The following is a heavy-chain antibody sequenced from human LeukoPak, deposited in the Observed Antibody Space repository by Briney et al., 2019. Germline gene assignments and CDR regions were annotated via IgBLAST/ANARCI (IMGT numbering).Heavy chain of an antibody. CDR2: IYYSGST. J-gene: IGHJ4*02. CDR1: GGSISSGGYY. V-gene: IGHV4-31*03. D-gene: IGHD2-15*01. Sequence: SQTLSLTCTVSGGSISSGGYYWIWIRQHPGTGLEWIGYIYYSGSTYYNPSLKSRVTITVDTSKNQFSLKLSSVTAADTAVYYCARNTCSGGSCYQDYWGQGTLVTVSS. CDR3: ARNTCSGGSCYQDY.